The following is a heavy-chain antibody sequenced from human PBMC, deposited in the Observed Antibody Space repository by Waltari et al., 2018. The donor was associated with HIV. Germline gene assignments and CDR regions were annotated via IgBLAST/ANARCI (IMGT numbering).Heavy chain of an antibody. J-gene: IGHJ4*01. Sequence: QLHLVQSGPELKKPVSSVKVACTCSRTVFTHFAFNCTRQAAGQRPVLMAEITPVFGTSKYSPKFQGRVTITADNSATTVYMELRGLSPGDTAVYYCAAAPERPGFEAPLFFFDYWGHGTLVTVSS. D-gene: IGHD2-15*01. CDR2: ITPVFGTS. CDR1: RTVFTHFA. V-gene: IGHV1-69*14. CDR3: AAAPERPGFEAPLFFFDY.